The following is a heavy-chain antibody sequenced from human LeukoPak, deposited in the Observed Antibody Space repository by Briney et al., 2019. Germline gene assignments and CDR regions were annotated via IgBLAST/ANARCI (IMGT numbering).Heavy chain of an antibody. J-gene: IGHJ4*02. CDR3: ARDLWDATGF. V-gene: IGHV3-66*02. D-gene: IGHD3-3*01. CDR1: GFTVNSNY. CDR2: IYSGGST. Sequence: QTGGSLRLSCAGSGFTVNSNYMSWVRQAPGKGLEWVSVIYSGGSTYYADSVKGRFTISRDISKSTLYLQMNSLRPEDTAVYYCARDLWDATGFWGQGTLVTVSS.